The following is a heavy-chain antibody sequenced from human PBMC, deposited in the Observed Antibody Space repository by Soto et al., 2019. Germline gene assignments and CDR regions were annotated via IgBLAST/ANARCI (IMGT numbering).Heavy chain of an antibody. Sequence: QVQLQESGPGLVKPSETLSLTCTFSSDSSSSYKWSWIRQTPGKGLEWIGNLDNNGGISYNPSLRSRITIPISIYTSTKQVSLRLSSVTAADTAVYYCVRQGFGPLHGLVDVWGQGTTVTVSS. CDR3: VRQGFGPLHGLVDV. CDR1: SDSSSSYK. J-gene: IGHJ6*02. V-gene: IGHV4-59*08. CDR2: LDNNGGI. D-gene: IGHD3-10*01.